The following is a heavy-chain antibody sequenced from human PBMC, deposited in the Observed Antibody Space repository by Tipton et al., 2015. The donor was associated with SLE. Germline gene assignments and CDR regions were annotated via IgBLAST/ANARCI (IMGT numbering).Heavy chain of an antibody. D-gene: IGHD6-13*01. V-gene: IGHV3-13*01. Sequence: SLRLSCAASGLTFSTYDMHWVRQGTGKGLEWVSAIGGAGDTYYPGSVKGRFTISRDNSKNTLYLQMNSLRAEDTAVYYCAKQLTPYSTYWFDPWGQGTLVTVSS. CDR1: GLTFSTYD. CDR3: AKQLTPYSTYWFDP. J-gene: IGHJ5*02. CDR2: IGGAGDT.